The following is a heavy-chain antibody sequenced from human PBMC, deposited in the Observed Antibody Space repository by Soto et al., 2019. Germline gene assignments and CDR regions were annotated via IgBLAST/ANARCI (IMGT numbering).Heavy chain of an antibody. Sequence: QLQLQESGSGLVKPSQTLSLTCSVSGGSISSGGYSWSWIRQPPGKVLEWIGYIHHSGSTYYNPSIKSRVILSVDRSKHQFSLKLSSVAAADTSVYYCARINFECYDSSGYSRWFDPWGQGTLVTVSS. D-gene: IGHD3-22*01. CDR1: GGSISSGGYS. J-gene: IGHJ5*02. CDR2: IHHSGST. CDR3: ARINFECYDSSGYSRWFDP. V-gene: IGHV4-30-2*01.